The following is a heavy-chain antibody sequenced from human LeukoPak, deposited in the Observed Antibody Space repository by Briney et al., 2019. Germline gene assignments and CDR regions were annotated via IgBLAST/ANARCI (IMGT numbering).Heavy chain of an antibody. D-gene: IGHD1-26*01. CDR2: ISGSGGST. V-gene: IGHV3-23*01. J-gene: IGHJ4*02. Sequence: PGRSLRLSCAASGFIFSSYAMSWVRQAPGKGLEWVSAISGSGGSTYYADSVKGRFTISRDNSKNTLYLQMNSLRAEDTAVYYCAKDRYSGSYRYYFDYRGQGTLVTVSS. CDR3: AKDRYSGSYRYYFDY. CDR1: GFIFSSYA.